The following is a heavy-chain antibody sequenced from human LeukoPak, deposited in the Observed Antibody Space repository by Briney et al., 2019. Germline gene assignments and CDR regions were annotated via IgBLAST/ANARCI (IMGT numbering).Heavy chain of an antibody. CDR2: IWYDGSNK. V-gene: IGHV3-33*08. CDR1: GFMFRSYG. Sequence: PGGSLRLSCAASGFMFRSYGMHWVRQAPGKGLEWAAVIWYDGSNKYYTDSVKGRFTISRDNSNNTLYLQMNSLRVEDTAVYYCARGHVRGYSYGFGYWGQGSLVTVSS. J-gene: IGHJ4*02. D-gene: IGHD5-18*01. CDR3: ARGHVRGYSYGFGY.